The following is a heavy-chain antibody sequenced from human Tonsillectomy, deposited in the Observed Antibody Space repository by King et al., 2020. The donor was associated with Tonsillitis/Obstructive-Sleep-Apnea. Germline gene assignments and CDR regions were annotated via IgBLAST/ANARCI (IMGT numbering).Heavy chain of an antibody. V-gene: IGHV4-59*01. J-gene: IGHJ4*02. CDR1: GGSISSYY. CDR3: ARDGGYNWNLFDY. D-gene: IGHD1-20*01. Sequence: QLQESGPGLVKPSETLSLTCTVSGGSISSYYWSWIRQPPGKGLEWIGYIYYSGSTNYNPSLKSRVTISVDTSENQFSLKLGPVTAAETAVYYCARDGGYNWNLFDYWGQGTLVTVSS. CDR2: IYYSGST.